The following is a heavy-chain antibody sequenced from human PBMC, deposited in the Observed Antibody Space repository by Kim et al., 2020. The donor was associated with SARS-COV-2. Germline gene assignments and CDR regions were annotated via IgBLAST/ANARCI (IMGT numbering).Heavy chain of an antibody. CDR1: GFTFSSYE. Sequence: GGSLRLSCAASGFTFSSYEMNWVRQAPGKGLEWVSYIIGSGTTIYYADSVRGRFTISRDNDKNSLYLQMNSLRAEDTAVYYCARGPNYSPFDYWGQGTLVTFSS. J-gene: IGHJ4*02. CDR3: ARGPNYSPFDY. V-gene: IGHV3-48*03. D-gene: IGHD4-4*01. CDR2: IIGSGTTI.